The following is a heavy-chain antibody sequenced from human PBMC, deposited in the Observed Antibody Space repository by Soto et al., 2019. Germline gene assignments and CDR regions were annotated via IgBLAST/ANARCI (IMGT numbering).Heavy chain of an antibody. Sequence: QVQLQESGPGLVKPSETLSLTCTVSGGSISSHYWSWVRQPPGKGLEWIGYIYYSGSTNYNPSLKSRVTMSVDTSRNQFSLELNSVTAADTAVYYCTRRRSTPTFFDIWGQGTVVTVSS. J-gene: IGHJ3*02. V-gene: IGHV4-59*11. CDR1: GGSISSHY. D-gene: IGHD1-26*01. CDR2: IYYSGST. CDR3: TRRRSTPTFFDI.